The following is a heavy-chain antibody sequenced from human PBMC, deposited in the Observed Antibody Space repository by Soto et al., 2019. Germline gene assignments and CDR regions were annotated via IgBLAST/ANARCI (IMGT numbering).Heavy chain of an antibody. V-gene: IGHV4-59*01. CDR2: IYYSGST. D-gene: IGHD2-15*01. CDR3: ARGACSGGSCYYYYYGMDV. J-gene: IGHJ6*02. CDR1: GGSISSYY. Sequence: SETLSLTCTVSGGSISSYYWSWIRQPPGKGLEWIGYIYYSGSTNYNPSLKSRVTISVDTSKNQFSLKLSSVTAADTAVYYCARGACSGGSCYYYYYGMDVWGQGTTVTVSS.